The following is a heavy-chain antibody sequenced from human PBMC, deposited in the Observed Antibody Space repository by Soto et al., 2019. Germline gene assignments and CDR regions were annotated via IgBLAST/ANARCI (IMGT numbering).Heavy chain of an antibody. V-gene: IGHV3-30*18. CDR3: AKTGDYKFYYYYYYMDV. J-gene: IGHJ6*03. D-gene: IGHD4-17*01. CDR2: ISYDGSNK. CDR1: GFTFSSYG. Sequence: GGSLRLSCAASGFTFSSYGMHWVRQAPGKGLEWVAVISYDGSNKYYADSVKGRFTISRDNSKNTLYLQMNSLRAEDTAVYYCAKTGDYKFYYYYYYMDVWGKGTTVTVSS.